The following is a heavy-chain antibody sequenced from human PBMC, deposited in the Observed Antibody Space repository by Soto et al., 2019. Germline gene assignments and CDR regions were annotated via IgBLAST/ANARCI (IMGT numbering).Heavy chain of an antibody. CDR3: VKGGTSKFDP. Sequence: PSETLSLTCTVSGGSINTYYWSWIRQPPGKGLEWIGYIYFYDTGSANYNPSLKSRVTISVDTSKNQFSLKLSSVTAADTAVYYCVKGGTSKFDPWGQGTLVTVS. D-gene: IGHD1-26*01. CDR1: GGSINTYY. J-gene: IGHJ5*02. V-gene: IGHV4-59*01. CDR2: IYFYDTGSA.